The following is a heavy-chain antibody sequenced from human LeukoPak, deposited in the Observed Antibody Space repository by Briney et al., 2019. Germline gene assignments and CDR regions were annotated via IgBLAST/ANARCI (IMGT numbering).Heavy chain of an antibody. J-gene: IGHJ4*02. Sequence: GGSLRLSCAASGFTVSNNYMSWVRQAPGKGLEWVSVIYSGGTIYYADSVKGRFTISRDNAKNSLYLQMNSLRAEDTAVYYCARRGYNYGHVDYWGQGTLVTVSS. CDR3: ARRGYNYGHVDY. CDR2: IYSGGTI. V-gene: IGHV3-53*01. CDR1: GFTVSNNY. D-gene: IGHD5-18*01.